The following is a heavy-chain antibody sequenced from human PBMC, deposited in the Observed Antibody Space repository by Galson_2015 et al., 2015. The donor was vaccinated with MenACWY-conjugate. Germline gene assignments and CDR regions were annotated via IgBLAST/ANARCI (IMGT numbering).Heavy chain of an antibody. CDR1: GFVFSDYC. D-gene: IGHD6-13*01. J-gene: IGHJ6*02. Sequence: LRLSCAASGFVFSDYCMHWVRQAPGKGLECVSRICAGGISIMYGDSVRGRFTISRDDAENTLYLQMDGLRADDTAVYFCVRGSNGWRGMDIWGQGTTVTVTS. V-gene: IGHV3-74*03. CDR2: ICAGGISI. CDR3: VRGSNGWRGMDI.